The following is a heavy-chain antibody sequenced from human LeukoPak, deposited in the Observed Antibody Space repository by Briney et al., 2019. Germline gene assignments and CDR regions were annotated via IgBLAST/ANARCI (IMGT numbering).Heavy chain of an antibody. D-gene: IGHD2/OR15-2a*01. CDR3: ARGTVSFFFFDY. Sequence: GGSLRLSCRDSGFNLSSYSMNWVRQAPGKGLEWVSSISSSSSYIYYADSVKGRFTISRDNAKNSLYLQMNSLRAEDTAVYYCARGTVSFFFFDYWGQGTLVTVSS. CDR1: GFNLSSYS. V-gene: IGHV3-21*01. CDR2: ISSSSSYI. J-gene: IGHJ4*02.